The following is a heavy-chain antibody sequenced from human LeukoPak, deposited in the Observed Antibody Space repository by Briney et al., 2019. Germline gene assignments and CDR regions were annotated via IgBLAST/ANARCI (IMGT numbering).Heavy chain of an antibody. J-gene: IGHJ4*02. Sequence: GGSLRLSCEASGFTFGSFAMYWVRQAPGKGLDWIAGIFGSGGSPHYADSVKGRFTISRDNSKNTVYLQINSLRAEDTAVYYCGKTTAGYSSGQKPAWPVDYWGQGTLVTISS. CDR2: IFGSGGSP. D-gene: IGHD5-18*01. CDR1: GFTFGSFA. CDR3: GKTTAGYSSGQKPAWPVDY. V-gene: IGHV3-23*01.